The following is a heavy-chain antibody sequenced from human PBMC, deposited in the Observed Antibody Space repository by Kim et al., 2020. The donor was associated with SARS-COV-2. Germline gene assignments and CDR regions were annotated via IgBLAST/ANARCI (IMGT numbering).Heavy chain of an antibody. D-gene: IGHD1-26*01. J-gene: IGHJ4*02. V-gene: IGHV3-30*01. Sequence: SEDSVKGRFTISRDNSKNTLYLQMNSLRAEDTAVYYCARTYSGSYLALFDYWGQGTLVTVSS. CDR3: ARTYSGSYLALFDY.